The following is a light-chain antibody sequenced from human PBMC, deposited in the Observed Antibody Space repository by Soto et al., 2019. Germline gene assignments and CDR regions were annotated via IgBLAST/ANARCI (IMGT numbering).Light chain of an antibody. Sequence: QLVLSQSPSASASLGASVKLTCTLSSEHSNYAIAWHQQQPEKGPRFLMKVNRDGSHSKGDGIPDRFSGSTSGAERYLTISSLQSEDEADYYCQTWGAGIRVFGGGTKLTVL. J-gene: IGLJ3*02. CDR1: SEHSNYA. CDR3: QTWGAGIRV. CDR2: VNRDGSH. V-gene: IGLV4-69*02.